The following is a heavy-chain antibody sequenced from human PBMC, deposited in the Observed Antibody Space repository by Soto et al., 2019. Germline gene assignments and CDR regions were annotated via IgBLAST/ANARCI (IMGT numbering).Heavy chain of an antibody. CDR1: GFTFSDYA. V-gene: IGHV3-23*01. Sequence: GGSLRLSCAGSGFTFSDYAMSWVRLSPDKGLEWLSCISGSGEGTYSADSVRGRFIISRDNSKSTLYLHMDRLRLEDTAVYYCARSKVAAFYETTNFYYNFFDPWGQGTQVTVSS. J-gene: IGHJ5*02. CDR2: ISGSGEGT. CDR3: ARSKVAAFYETTNFYYNFFDP. D-gene: IGHD2-8*01.